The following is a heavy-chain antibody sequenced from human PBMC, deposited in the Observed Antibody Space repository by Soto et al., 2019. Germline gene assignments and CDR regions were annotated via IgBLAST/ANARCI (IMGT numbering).Heavy chain of an antibody. D-gene: IGHD4-17*01. CDR3: ARDYGDYVIDY. CDR1: GGSISSYY. CDR2: IYYSGST. V-gene: IGHV4-59*01. Sequence: PSETLALTCTVSGGSISSYYWSWIRQPPGKGLEWIGYIYYSGSTNYNPSLKRRVTISVDTSKNQFSLKLGSVTAADTAVYYCARDYGDYVIDYWGQGTLVTVSS. J-gene: IGHJ4*02.